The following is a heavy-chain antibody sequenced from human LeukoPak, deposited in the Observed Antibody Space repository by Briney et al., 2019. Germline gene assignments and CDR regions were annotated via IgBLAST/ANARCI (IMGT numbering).Heavy chain of an antibody. J-gene: IGHJ4*02. V-gene: IGHV4-34*01. CDR1: GGXFRGYY. Sequence: SETLSLTCAVYGGXFRGYYWSWIRQPPGKGLEWIGEINHSGSTNYNPSLKSRVTISVDTSKNQFSLKLSSVTAADTAVYYCARREGSGNYYSDYWGQGTLVTVSS. CDR3: ARREGSGNYYSDY. D-gene: IGHD3-10*01. CDR2: INHSGST.